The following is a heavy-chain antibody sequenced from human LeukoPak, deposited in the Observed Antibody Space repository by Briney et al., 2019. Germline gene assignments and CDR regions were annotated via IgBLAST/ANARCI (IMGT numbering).Heavy chain of an antibody. V-gene: IGHV3-74*01. J-gene: IGHJ4*02. CDR3: ARGGSYGDY. CDR2: VNPDGSST. D-gene: IGHD3-16*01. Sequence: GGSLRLSCAASGFTFTRYWMHWVRQAPGKGLVWVSRVNPDGSSTTYGDSVKGRFTSSRDNAKNTLYLQMNTLRTKDPAVYYCARGGSYGDYWGQGILVTVSS. CDR1: GFTFTRYW.